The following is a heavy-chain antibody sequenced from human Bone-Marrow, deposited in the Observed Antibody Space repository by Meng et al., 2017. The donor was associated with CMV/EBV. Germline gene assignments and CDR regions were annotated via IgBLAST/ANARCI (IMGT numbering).Heavy chain of an antibody. CDR3: AREGIAARPYYYYGMDV. D-gene: IGHD6-6*01. V-gene: IGHV3-21*01. J-gene: IGHJ6*02. CDR1: GFTFSSYS. Sequence: GGSLRLSCAASGFTFSSYSMNWVRQAPGKGLEWVSSISSSSSYIYYADSVKGRFAISRDNAKNSLYLQMNSLRAEDTAVYYCAREGIAARPYYYYGMDVWGQGTTVTASS. CDR2: ISSSSSYI.